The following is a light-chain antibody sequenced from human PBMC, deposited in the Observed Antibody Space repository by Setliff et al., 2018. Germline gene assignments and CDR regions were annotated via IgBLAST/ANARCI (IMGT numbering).Light chain of an antibody. CDR2: DVS. CDR3: SSYTTASTVV. J-gene: IGLJ2*01. Sequence: QSALAQPASVSGSPGQSITISCTGTSSDIGDYTYVSWYQQHPDKAPKLLIYDVSNRPSGVSNRFSGSKSGNTASLTISGLQSEDEADYYCSSYTTASTVVFGGGTKVTVL. V-gene: IGLV2-14*03. CDR1: SSDIGDYTY.